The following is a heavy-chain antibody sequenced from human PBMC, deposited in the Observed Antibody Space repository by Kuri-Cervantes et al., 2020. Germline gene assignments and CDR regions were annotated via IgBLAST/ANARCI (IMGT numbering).Heavy chain of an antibody. CDR1: GFTFTNSA. CDR3: AADPIGDYYDSSGYGPIGY. D-gene: IGHD3-22*01. CDR2: IVVGSGNT. V-gene: IGHV1-58*01. J-gene: IGHJ4*02. Sequence: SVKVSCKASGFTFTNSAVQWVRQARGQRLEWIGWIVVGSGNTNYAQKFQERVTITRDMSTSTAYMELSSLRSEDTAVYYCAADPIGDYYDSSGYGPIGYWGQGTLVTVSS.